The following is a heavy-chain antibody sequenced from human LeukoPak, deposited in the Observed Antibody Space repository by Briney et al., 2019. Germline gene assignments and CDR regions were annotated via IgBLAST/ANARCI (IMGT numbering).Heavy chain of an antibody. V-gene: IGHV4-59*01. J-gene: IGHJ3*02. CDR3: ARKNDFEI. CDR1: GGSISSDH. CDR2: IYYSGRT. Sequence: SETLSLTCRVSGGSISSDHWNWIRHTPGRGLEWIRSIYYSGRTYYNPTRESRITISVDMLKSQFSLRLTSETAADTAVYYWARKNDFEIWGQGTLVTVSS. D-gene: IGHD2/OR15-2a*01.